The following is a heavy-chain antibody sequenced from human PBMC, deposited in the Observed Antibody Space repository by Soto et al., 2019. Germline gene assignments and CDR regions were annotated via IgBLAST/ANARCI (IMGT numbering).Heavy chain of an antibody. D-gene: IGHD6-6*01. J-gene: IGHJ4*02. CDR1: GFTFSSYA. V-gene: IGHV3-23*01. CDR3: AKRSSSSTFDY. CDR2: ISGSDDST. Sequence: EVQLLESGGGLVQPGESLRLSCAASGFTFSSYAMSWVRQAPGKGLEWVSVISGSDDSTYYADSVKGRFTISRYNSMTTLYLQMNSLRAEDTAVYYCAKRSSSSTFDYWGQGTLVTVSS.